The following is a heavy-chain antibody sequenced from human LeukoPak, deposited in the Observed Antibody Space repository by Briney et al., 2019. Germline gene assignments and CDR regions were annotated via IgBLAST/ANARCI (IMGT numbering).Heavy chain of an antibody. D-gene: IGHD2-15*01. V-gene: IGHV1-2*02. Sequence: AASVKVSCKASGYTFTAYYIHWVRQAPGQGLEWMGWINSNSGGTNYAQKFQGRVTMTRDTSISTVYMELSRLRSDDTAVYYCAREKVEGANWFDPWGQGTLVTVFS. CDR3: AREKVEGANWFDP. J-gene: IGHJ5*02. CDR2: INSNSGGT. CDR1: GYTFTAYY.